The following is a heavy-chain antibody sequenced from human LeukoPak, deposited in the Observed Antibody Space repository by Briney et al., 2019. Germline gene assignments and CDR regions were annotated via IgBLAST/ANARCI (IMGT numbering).Heavy chain of an antibody. CDR3: ARHGYCTTTSCYGDNDY. V-gene: IGHV5-10-1*01. J-gene: IGHJ4*02. D-gene: IGHD2-2*03. CDR1: GYSFTSYW. Sequence: GESLKISCKGSGYSFTSYWISWVRQMPGKGLEWMGRIDPTYSYTNYNPSFQGHVTMSVDKSISTVYLQWSSLRASDTAMYYCARHGYCTTTSCYGDNDYWGQGTLVTVSS. CDR2: IDPTYSYT.